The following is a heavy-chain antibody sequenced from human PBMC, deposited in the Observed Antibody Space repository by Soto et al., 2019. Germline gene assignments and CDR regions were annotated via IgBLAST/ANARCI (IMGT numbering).Heavy chain of an antibody. CDR3: TRAPSGYSGYDYYYYYGMDV. J-gene: IGHJ6*02. Sequence: PGGSLRLSCTASGFTFGDYAMSWFRQAPGKGLEWVGFIRSKAYGGTTEYAASVKGRFTISRDDSKSIAYLQMNSLKTEDTAVYYCTRAPSGYSGYDYYYYYGMDVWGQGTTVTVS. V-gene: IGHV3-49*03. CDR1: GFTFGDYA. D-gene: IGHD5-12*01. CDR2: IRSKAYGGTT.